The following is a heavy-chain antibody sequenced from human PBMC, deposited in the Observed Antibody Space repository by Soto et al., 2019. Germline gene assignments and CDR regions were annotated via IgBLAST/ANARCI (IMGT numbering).Heavy chain of an antibody. CDR3: AAVGPCSGGSCYTWFDP. CDR1: GFTFTSSA. CDR2: IVVGSGNT. D-gene: IGHD2-15*01. V-gene: IGHV1-58*02. Sequence: SVKVSCKASGFTFTSSAMQWVRQARGQRLEWIGWIVVGSGNTNYAQKFQERVTITRDMSTSTAYMELSSLRSEDTAVYYCAAVGPCSGGSCYTWFDPWGQGTLVTVSS. J-gene: IGHJ5*02.